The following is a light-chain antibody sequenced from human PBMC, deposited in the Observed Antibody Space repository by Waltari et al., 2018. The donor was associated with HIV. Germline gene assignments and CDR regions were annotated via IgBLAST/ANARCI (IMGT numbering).Light chain of an antibody. CDR2: GNS. CDR3: QSYDSSLSIV. V-gene: IGLV1-40*01. J-gene: IGLJ1*01. CDR1: SSNLGPGYH. Sequence: QSLLTQPPSVSGPPAQSVTISCPGSSSNLGPGYHVHWYQQLPGTAPKLLIYGNSNRPSGVPDRFSGSKSGTSASLAITGLQAEDEADYYCQSYDSSLSIVFGTGTKVTVL.